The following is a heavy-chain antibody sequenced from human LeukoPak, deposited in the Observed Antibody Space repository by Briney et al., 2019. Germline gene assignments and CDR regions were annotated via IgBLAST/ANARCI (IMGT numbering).Heavy chain of an antibody. J-gene: IGHJ4*02. D-gene: IGHD3-22*01. CDR2: IKSKTDGGTT. V-gene: IGHV3-15*01. CDR1: GFTVSSNY. Sequence: GGPLRLSCAASGFTVSSNYMSWVRQAPGKGLEWVGRIKSKTDGGTTDYAAPVKGRFTISRDDSKNTLYLQMNSLKTEDTAVYYCTTASGFTTYYYDSSGYPDYWGQGTLVTVSS. CDR3: TTASGFTTYYYDSSGYPDY.